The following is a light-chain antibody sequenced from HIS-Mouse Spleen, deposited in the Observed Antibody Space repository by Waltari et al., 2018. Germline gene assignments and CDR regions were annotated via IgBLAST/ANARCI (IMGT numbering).Light chain of an antibody. CDR1: KLGDKY. CDR3: QAWDSSTVV. CDR2: QDS. J-gene: IGLJ2*01. V-gene: IGLV3-1*01. Sequence: SYELTQPPSVSVSPGQTASITCSGDKLGDKYACWYQQKPGQSPVLVIYQDSKLPSGIPEGFSGANSGNTATLTISGTQAMDEADYYCQAWDSSTVVFGGGTKLTVL.